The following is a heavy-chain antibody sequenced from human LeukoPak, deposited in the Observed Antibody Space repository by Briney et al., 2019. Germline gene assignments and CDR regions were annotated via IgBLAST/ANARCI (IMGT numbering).Heavy chain of an antibody. CDR1: GFTFSSYA. D-gene: IGHD6-13*01. V-gene: IGHV3-23*01. Sequence: GGSLRLSCAASGFTFSSYAMSWVRQAPGKGLEWVSAISGSGGSTYYADSVKGRFTISRDNSKNTLYLQMNSLRAEDTAVYYCAKPLRQLAYYYYYGMDVWGQGTTVTVSS. CDR3: AKPLRQLAYYYYYGMDV. J-gene: IGHJ6*02. CDR2: ISGSGGST.